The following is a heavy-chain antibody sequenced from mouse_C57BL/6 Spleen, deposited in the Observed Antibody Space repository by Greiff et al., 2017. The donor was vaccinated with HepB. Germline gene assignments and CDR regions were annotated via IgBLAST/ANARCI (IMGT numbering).Heavy chain of an antibody. CDR1: GYTFTDYY. CDR3: ARESDYYGSSSAWFAY. V-gene: IGHV1-76*01. D-gene: IGHD1-1*01. Sequence: QVQLQQSGAELVRPGASVKLSCKASGYTFTDYYINWVKQRPGQGLEWIARIYPGSGNTYYNEKFKGKATLTAEKSSSTAYMQLSSLTSEDSAVYFCARESDYYGSSSAWFAYWGQGTLVTVSA. J-gene: IGHJ3*01. CDR2: IYPGSGNT.